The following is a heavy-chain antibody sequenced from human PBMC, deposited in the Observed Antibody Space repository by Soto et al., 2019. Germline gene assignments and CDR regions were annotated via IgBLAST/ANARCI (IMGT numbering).Heavy chain of an antibody. Sequence: SETLSLTCTVSGGSISSSSYYWGWIRQPPGKGLEWIGSIYYSGSTYYNPSLKSRVTISVDTSKNQFSLKLSSVTAADTAVYYCARNYYDSSGYYYGVTERRPSRYYGMDVWGQGTTVTVSS. CDR2: IYYSGST. CDR1: GGSISSSSYY. D-gene: IGHD3-22*01. J-gene: IGHJ6*02. CDR3: ARNYYDSSGYYYGVTERRPSRYYGMDV. V-gene: IGHV4-39*01.